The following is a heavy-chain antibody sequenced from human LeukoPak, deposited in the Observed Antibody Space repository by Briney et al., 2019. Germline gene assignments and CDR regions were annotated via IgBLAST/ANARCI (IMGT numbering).Heavy chain of an antibody. CDR3: ARDKYYDSSGYPNWFDP. D-gene: IGHD3-22*01. CDR2: ISSSSSYI. Sequence: GGSLRLSCAAYGFTFSSYSMNWVRQAPGKGLEWVSSISSSSSYIYYADSVKGRFTISRDNAKNSLYLQMNSLRAEDTAVYYCARDKYYDSSGYPNWFDPWGQGTLVTVSS. V-gene: IGHV3-21*01. CDR1: GFTFSSYS. J-gene: IGHJ5*02.